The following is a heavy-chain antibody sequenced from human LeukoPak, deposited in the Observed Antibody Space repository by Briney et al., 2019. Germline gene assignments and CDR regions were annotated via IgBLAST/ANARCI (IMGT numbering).Heavy chain of an antibody. J-gene: IGHJ4*02. CDR3: ATGTHYDLLPF. CDR1: GYRIPELS. D-gene: IGHD3-9*01. Sequence: ASVKVSCKVSGYRIPELSTLWVRQAPGKGLEWTGGFDPGSGEIIYEQKFQDRVTMTEDTTTDTAHMELSNLRSEDTALYYCATGTHYDLLPFWGQGTLVTVSS. V-gene: IGHV1-24*01. CDR2: FDPGSGEI.